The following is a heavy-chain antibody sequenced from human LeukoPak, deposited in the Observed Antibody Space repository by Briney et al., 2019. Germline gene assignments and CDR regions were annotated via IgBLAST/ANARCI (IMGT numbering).Heavy chain of an antibody. J-gene: IGHJ4*02. CDR1: GHTLTELS. CDR3: AAGEWEQLLDY. CDR2: FDPGDGKI. Sequence: GASVKVSCKVSGHTLTELSLHWVRQAPGKGLEWMGGFDPGDGKIIYAQKFQGRVTMTEDTSTETAYMEFNSLRSEDTAVYYCAAGEWEQLLDYWGQGTLVTASS. V-gene: IGHV1-24*01. D-gene: IGHD5-24*01.